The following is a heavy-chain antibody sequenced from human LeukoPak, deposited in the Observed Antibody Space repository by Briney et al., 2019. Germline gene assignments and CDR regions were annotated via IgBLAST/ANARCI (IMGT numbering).Heavy chain of an antibody. CDR1: GYSLTSYW. D-gene: IGHD2-2*01. J-gene: IGHJ6*03. CDR3: AVSTSYYYYYMDV. V-gene: IGHV5-51*01. CDR2: IYPGDSDT. Sequence: KCGECLKISCKGSGYSLTSYWIGWVRQMPGKGLEWMGIIYPGDSDTRYSPSFQGQVTISADKSISTAYLQWSSLKASDTAMYYCAVSTSYYYYYMDVWGKGTTVTVSS.